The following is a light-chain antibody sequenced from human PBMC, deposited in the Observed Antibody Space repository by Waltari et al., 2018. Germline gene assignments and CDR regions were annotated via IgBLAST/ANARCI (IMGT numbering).Light chain of an antibody. J-gene: IGKJ2*01. V-gene: IGKV3-15*01. CDR1: QSVSSN. Sequence: EIVMTQSPATLSVSPGERATLSCRASQSVSSNLAWYQQKPGQAPRLLIYCASTSATGIPARCSGSGSGTEFTLTISSLQSEDFAVYYCQQYNNWPPDTFGQGTKREIK. CDR2: CAS. CDR3: QQYNNWPPDT.